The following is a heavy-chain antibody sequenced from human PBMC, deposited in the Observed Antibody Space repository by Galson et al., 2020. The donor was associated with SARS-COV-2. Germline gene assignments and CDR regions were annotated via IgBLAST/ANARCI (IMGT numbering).Heavy chain of an antibody. V-gene: IGHV3-30*04. CDR3: ASPYYYGSGSYYNRYYYYGMDV. CDR2: ISYDGSNK. J-gene: IGHJ6*02. Sequence: GESLKISCAASGFTFSSYAMHWVRQAPGKGLEWVAVISYDGSNKDYADSVKGRFTVSRDNSRNTLYLQMNSLRAEDTAVYYCASPYYYGSGSYYNRYYYYGMDVWGQGTTVTVSS. CDR1: GFTFSSYA. D-gene: IGHD3-10*01.